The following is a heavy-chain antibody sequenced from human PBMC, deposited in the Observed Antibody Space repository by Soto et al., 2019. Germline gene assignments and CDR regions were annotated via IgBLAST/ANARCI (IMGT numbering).Heavy chain of an antibody. D-gene: IGHD6-13*01. Sequence: ALVKVSCKASGYTFTSYAMHWVRQAPGQRLEWMGWINAGNGNTKYSQKFQGRVTITRDTSASTAYMELSSLRSEDTAVYYCARSSGWYVWFDYWGQGTLVTVSS. CDR3: ARSSGWYVWFDY. CDR1: GYTFTSYA. CDR2: INAGNGNT. J-gene: IGHJ5*01. V-gene: IGHV1-3*01.